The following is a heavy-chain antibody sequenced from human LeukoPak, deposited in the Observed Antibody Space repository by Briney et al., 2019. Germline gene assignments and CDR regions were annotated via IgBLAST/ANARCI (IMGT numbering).Heavy chain of an antibody. Sequence: GGSLRLSCEASGFTFSAYAMTWVRQAPGKGLEWVSSIGSDNKPHYSESVKGRFTIPRDDSKDTMYLQMNSLRAEDTAVYYCAQGDWLDYWGQGTLVTVSS. V-gene: IGHV3-23*05. J-gene: IGHJ4*02. CDR1: GFTFSAYA. CDR2: IGSDNKP. D-gene: IGHD2-21*02. CDR3: AQGDWLDY.